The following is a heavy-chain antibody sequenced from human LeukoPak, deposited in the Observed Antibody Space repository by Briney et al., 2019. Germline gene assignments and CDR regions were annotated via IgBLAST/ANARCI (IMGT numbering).Heavy chain of an antibody. CDR3: ARGARYCSGGSCYQFDP. J-gene: IGHJ5*02. Sequence: PLETLSLTCAVSGGSISSGGYSWSWIRQPPGKGLEWIGYIYHSGSTYYNPSLKSRVTISVDRSKNQFSLKLSSVTAADTAVYYCARGARYCSGGSCYQFDPWGQGTLVTVSS. CDR1: GGSISSGGYS. CDR2: IYHSGST. V-gene: IGHV4-30-2*01. D-gene: IGHD2-15*01.